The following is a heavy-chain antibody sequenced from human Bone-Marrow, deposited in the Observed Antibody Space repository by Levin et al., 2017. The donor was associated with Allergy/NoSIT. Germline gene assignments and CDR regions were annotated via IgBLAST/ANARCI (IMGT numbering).Heavy chain of an antibody. CDR3: ARHHCTNGVCYMFDY. CDR2: IWPGDSDT. Sequence: GESLKISCEASGYSFSSYWIAWVRQTPGKGLEYMGMIWPGDSDTKYSPSFKGQVTISADQSRSTAFLQWNTLKAADTAVYYCARHHCTNGVCYMFDYWGQGTQVTVSS. CDR1: GYSFSSYW. J-gene: IGHJ4*02. D-gene: IGHD2-8*01. V-gene: IGHV5-51*01.